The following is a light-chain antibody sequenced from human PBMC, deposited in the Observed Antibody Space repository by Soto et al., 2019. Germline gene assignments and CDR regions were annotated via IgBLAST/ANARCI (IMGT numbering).Light chain of an antibody. CDR2: DVS. J-gene: IGLJ2*01. Sequence: QSALTQPASVSGSPGQSITISCTGTSSDVGGYNYVSWYQQHPGKAPKLMIYDVSNRPSGVSNRFSGSKSGNTASLTISGLQAEDEAEYYCSSYTTSSTLHLVFGGGTKLTVL. CDR1: SSDVGGYNY. V-gene: IGLV2-14*01. CDR3: SSYTTSSTLHLV.